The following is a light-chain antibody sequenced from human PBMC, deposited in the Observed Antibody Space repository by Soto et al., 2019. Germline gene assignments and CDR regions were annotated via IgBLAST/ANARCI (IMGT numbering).Light chain of an antibody. Sequence: EIVMTQSPATLSVSPGERATLSCRARQSVSSNLAWYQQKPGQAPRLLIYGASTRATGIPARFSGSGSGTEFTLTISSLQSEDFATYDCQHYNSYSEAFGQGTKVELK. CDR1: QSVSSN. V-gene: IGKV3-15*01. CDR2: GAS. CDR3: QHYNSYSEA. J-gene: IGKJ1*01.